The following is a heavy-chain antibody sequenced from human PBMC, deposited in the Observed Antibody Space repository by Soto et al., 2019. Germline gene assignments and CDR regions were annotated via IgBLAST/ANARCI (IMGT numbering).Heavy chain of an antibody. J-gene: IGHJ4*02. CDR3: ARASGPFDY. Sequence: QVQLVESGGGVVQPGRSLRLSCAASGFTFSSYGMHWVRQAPGKGLDWVAVLWFDGSNKYYADSVKGRFTISRDNSKNTLYLQMNSLRAEDTALYYCARASGPFDYWGQGTLVTVSS. CDR1: GFTFSSYG. V-gene: IGHV3-33*01. CDR2: LWFDGSNK.